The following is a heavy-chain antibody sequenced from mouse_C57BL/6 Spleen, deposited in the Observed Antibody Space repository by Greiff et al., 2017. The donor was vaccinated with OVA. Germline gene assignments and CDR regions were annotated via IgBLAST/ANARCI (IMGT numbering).Heavy chain of an antibody. V-gene: IGHV1-85*01. CDR3: ARSGTRYFDY. J-gene: IGHJ2*01. D-gene: IGHD4-1*01. CDR2: ISPRDGST. Sequence: QVQLQQSGPELVKPGASVKLSCKASGYTFTSYDLNWVKQRPGQGLEWIGWISPRDGSTTYNEKFKGKATLTVDTSSSTAYMELHSLTSEDSAVYFCARSGTRYFDYWGQGTTLTVSS. CDR1: GYTFTSYD.